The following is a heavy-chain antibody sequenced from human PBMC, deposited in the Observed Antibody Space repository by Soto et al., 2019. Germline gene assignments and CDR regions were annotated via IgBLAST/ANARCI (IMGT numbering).Heavy chain of an antibody. CDR2: IYWDDDK. V-gene: IGHV2-5*02. CDR1: GFSLSTSGVG. D-gene: IGHD5-12*01. J-gene: IGHJ4*02. CDR3: AHRRLVEYSVYEIFDY. Sequence: SGPTLVNPTQTLTLTCTFSGFSLSTSGVGVGWIRQPPGKALEWLALIYWDDDKLYSPSLKTRLTITKDTSENQVVLTMTNMDPVDTGTYYCAHRRLVEYSVYEIFDYWGQGALVTVSS.